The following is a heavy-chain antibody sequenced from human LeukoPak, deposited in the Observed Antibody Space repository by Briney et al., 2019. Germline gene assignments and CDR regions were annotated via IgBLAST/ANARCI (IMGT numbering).Heavy chain of an antibody. CDR1: GFTVSNNY. CDR2: ISGSGGST. CDR3: AKAVYYYDSSGYYYFDY. D-gene: IGHD3-22*01. V-gene: IGHV3-23*01. J-gene: IGHJ4*02. Sequence: PGGSLRLSCTASGFTVSNNYMSWVRQAPGKGLEWISAISGSGGSTYYADSVKGRFTISRDNSKNTLYLQMNSLRAEDTAVYYCAKAVYYYDSSGYYYFDYWGQGTLVTVSS.